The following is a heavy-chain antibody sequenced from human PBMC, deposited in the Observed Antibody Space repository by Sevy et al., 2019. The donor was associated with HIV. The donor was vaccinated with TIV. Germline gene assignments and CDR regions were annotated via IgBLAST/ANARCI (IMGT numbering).Heavy chain of an antibody. CDR3: AGEYHYDSLNAFDI. CDR1: GGSVSSGSYY. CDR2: IYYSGST. V-gene: IGHV4-61*01. Sequence: SETLSLTCTVSGGSVSSGSYYWSWIRQPPGKGLEWIGYIYYSGSTNYNPSLKSRVTISVDTSKNQFSLKLSSVTAADTAVYYCAGEYHYDSLNAFDIWGQGTMVTVSS. J-gene: IGHJ3*02. D-gene: IGHD3-22*01.